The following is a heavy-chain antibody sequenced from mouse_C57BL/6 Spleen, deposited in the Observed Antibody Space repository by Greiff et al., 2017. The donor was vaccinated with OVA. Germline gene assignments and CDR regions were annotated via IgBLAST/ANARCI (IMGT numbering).Heavy chain of an antibody. V-gene: IGHV1-69*01. J-gene: IGHJ3*01. CDR1: GYTFTSYW. CDR3: ARLDGSTFAY. D-gene: IGHD1-1*01. Sequence: QVQLQQPGAELVMPGASVKLSCKASGYTFTSYWMHWVKQRPGQGLEWIGEIDPSDSYTNYNQKFKGKSTLTVDKSSSTAYMQLSSLTSEDSAVYYCARLDGSTFAYWGQGTLVTVSA. CDR2: IDPSDSYT.